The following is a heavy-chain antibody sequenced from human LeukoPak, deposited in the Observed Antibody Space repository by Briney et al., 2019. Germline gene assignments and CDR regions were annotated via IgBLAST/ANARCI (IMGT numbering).Heavy chain of an antibody. CDR3: ARASYIVVVPAASRDYYYYYMDV. Sequence: ASVKVSCKASGYTFTSYGISWVRQAPGQGLEWMGWISAYNGNTNYAQKLQGRVTMTTDTSTSTAYMELRSLRSDDTAVYYCARASYIVVVPAASRDYYYYYMDVWGKGTTVTVSS. CDR1: GYTFTSYG. D-gene: IGHD2-2*01. V-gene: IGHV1-18*01. CDR2: ISAYNGNT. J-gene: IGHJ6*03.